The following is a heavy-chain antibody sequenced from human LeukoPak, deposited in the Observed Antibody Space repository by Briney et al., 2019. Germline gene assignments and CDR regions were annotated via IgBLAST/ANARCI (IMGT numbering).Heavy chain of an antibody. CDR2: IYYSGST. V-gene: IGHV4-39*07. Sequence: PSETLSLTCTVSGGSVSSGSYYWGWIRQPPGKGLEWIGNIYYSGSTYYNPSLKSRVTISVDTSKNQFSLKLSSVTAADTAVYYCAGGSYYGGQPTLHAFDIWGQGTMVTVSS. D-gene: IGHD1-26*01. CDR3: AGGSYYGGQPTLHAFDI. CDR1: GGSVSSGSYY. J-gene: IGHJ3*02.